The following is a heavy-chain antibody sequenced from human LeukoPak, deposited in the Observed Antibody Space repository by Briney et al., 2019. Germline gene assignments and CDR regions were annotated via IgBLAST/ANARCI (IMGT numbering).Heavy chain of an antibody. CDR2: IIPIFGTA. D-gene: IGHD3-10*01. Sequence: SVKVSCKASGYTFTSYGISWVRQAPGQGLEWMGGIIPIFGTANYAQKFQGRVTITADESTSTAYMELSSLRSEDTAVYYCARQLEYYGRFDPWGRGTLVTVSS. CDR1: GYTFTSYG. CDR3: ARQLEYYGRFDP. J-gene: IGHJ5*02. V-gene: IGHV1-69*13.